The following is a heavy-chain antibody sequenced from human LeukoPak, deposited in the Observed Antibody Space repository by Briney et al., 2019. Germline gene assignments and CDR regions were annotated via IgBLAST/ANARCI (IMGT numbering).Heavy chain of an antibody. D-gene: IGHD3-16*01. CDR2: IYTSGST. V-gene: IGHV4-61*02. CDR1: GGSISSSSYY. Sequence: SETLSLTCTVSGGSISSSSYYWSWIRQPAGKGLEWIGRIYTSGSTNYNPSLKSRVTISVDTSKNQFSLKLSSVTAADTAVYYCASSAIGYVYWGQGTLVTVSS. J-gene: IGHJ4*02. CDR3: ASSAIGYVY.